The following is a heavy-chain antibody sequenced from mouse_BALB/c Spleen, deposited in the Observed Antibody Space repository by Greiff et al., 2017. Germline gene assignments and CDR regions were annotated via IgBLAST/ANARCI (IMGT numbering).Heavy chain of an antibody. D-gene: IGHD1-3*01. CDR3: ARRGIKGNWYFDV. CDR1: GYAFSSYW. CDR2: IYPGDGDT. J-gene: IGHJ1*01. Sequence: QVQLKQSGAELVRPGSSVKISCKASGYAFSSYWMNWVKQRPGQGLEWIGQIYPGDGDTNYNGKFKGKATLTADKSSSTAYMQLSSLTSEDSAVYFCARRGIKGNWYFDVWGAGTTVTVSS. V-gene: IGHV1-80*01.